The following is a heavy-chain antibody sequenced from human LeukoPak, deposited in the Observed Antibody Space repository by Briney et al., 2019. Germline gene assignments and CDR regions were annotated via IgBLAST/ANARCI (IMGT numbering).Heavy chain of an antibody. D-gene: IGHD3-10*01. V-gene: IGHV3-53*01. CDR1: GFTVSSNY. CDR2: IYSGGST. CDR3: AKTITMVRGHGFFDI. J-gene: IGHJ3*02. Sequence: GGSLRLSCAASGFTVSSNYMSWVRQAPGKGLEWVSVIYSGGSTYYADSVKGRFTISRDNSKNTLYLQMNSLRAEDTAVYYCAKTITMVRGHGFFDIWGQGTMVTVSS.